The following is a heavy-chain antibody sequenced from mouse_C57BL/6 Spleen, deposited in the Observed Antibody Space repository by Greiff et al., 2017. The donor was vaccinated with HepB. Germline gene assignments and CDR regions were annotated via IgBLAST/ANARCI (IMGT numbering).Heavy chain of an antibody. CDR3: ASLRWLLPSYAMDY. J-gene: IGHJ4*01. CDR1: GYTFTDHT. CDR2: IYPRDGST. V-gene: IGHV1-78*01. D-gene: IGHD2-3*01. Sequence: VQLVESDAELVKPGASVKISCKVSGYTFTDHTIHWMKQRPEQGLEWIGYIYPRDGSTKYNEKFKDKATLTADKSSSTAYMQLNSLTSEDSAVYFCASLRWLLPSYAMDYWGQGTSVTVSS.